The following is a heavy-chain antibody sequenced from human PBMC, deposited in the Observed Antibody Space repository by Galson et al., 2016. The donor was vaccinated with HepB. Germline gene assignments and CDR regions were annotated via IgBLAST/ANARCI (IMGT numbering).Heavy chain of an antibody. CDR2: ISWNSGSI. D-gene: IGHD1-26*01. CDR3: AQDKASMSVGATNFQH. V-gene: IGHV3-9*01. Sequence: SLRLSCAASGFIFKDYAMHWVRQAPGKGLECVSSISWNSGSIGYADSVKGRFTISRDNAKNSLYLQMNSLRAEDTAFYYCAQDKASMSVGATNFQHWGQGTLVTVSS. CDR1: GFIFKDYA. J-gene: IGHJ1*01.